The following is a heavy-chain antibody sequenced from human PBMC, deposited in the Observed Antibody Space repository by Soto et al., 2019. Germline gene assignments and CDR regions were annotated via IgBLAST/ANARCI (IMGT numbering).Heavy chain of an antibody. V-gene: IGHV1-18*01. CDR2: ISAYNGNT. CDR1: GYTFTSYG. D-gene: IGHD2-8*01. CDR3: ARGHIVLMVYATDYGMDV. J-gene: IGHJ6*02. Sequence: QVQLVQSGAEVKKPGSSVKVSCKASGYTFTSYGISWVRQAPGQGLEWMGWISAYNGNTNYAQKLQGGVTMTTDTSTSTAYMELRSLRSDDTAVYYCARGHIVLMVYATDYGMDVWGQGTTVTVSS.